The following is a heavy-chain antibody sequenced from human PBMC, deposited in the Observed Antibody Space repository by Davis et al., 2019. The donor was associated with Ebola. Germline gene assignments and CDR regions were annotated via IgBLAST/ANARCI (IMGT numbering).Heavy chain of an antibody. D-gene: IGHD4-17*01. CDR2: INHSGST. CDR1: GGSFSGYY. Sequence: MPSETLSLTCAVYGGSFSGYYWSWIRQPPGKGLEWIGEINHSGSTNYNPSLKSRVTISVDTSKNQFSLKLSSVTAADTAVYYCATDYGDHQLDHYYYGMDVWGQGTTVTVSS. J-gene: IGHJ6*02. CDR3: ATDYGDHQLDHYYYGMDV. V-gene: IGHV4-34*01.